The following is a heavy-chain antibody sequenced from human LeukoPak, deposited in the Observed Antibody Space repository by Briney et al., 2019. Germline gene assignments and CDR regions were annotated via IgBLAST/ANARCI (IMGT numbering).Heavy chain of an antibody. D-gene: IGHD3-10*01. J-gene: IGHJ4*02. CDR1: GGSISSSSYY. CDR3: ASTALSGGPSHFDY. Sequence: PSETLSHTCIVSGGSISSSSYYWGWIRQPPGKGLEWIGGIYYSGSTNNNPSLKSRVTMSVDTSKNQFSLKLSSVTAADTAVYYCASTALSGGPSHFDYWGQGTLVTVSS. CDR2: IYYSGST. V-gene: IGHV4-39*07.